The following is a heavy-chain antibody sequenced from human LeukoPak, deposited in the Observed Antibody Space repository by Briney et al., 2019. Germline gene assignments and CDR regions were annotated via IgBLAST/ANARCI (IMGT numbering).Heavy chain of an antibody. Sequence: GGSLRLSCAASGFTFSSYSMNWVRQAPGKGLEWVSSISSSSSYIYYADSVKGRFTISRDNAKSSLYLQMNSLRAEDTAVYYCARDPRVVSGAFDIWGQGAMVTVSS. CDR2: ISSSSSYI. V-gene: IGHV3-21*01. D-gene: IGHD2-21*01. CDR1: GFTFSSYS. CDR3: ARDPRVVSGAFDI. J-gene: IGHJ3*02.